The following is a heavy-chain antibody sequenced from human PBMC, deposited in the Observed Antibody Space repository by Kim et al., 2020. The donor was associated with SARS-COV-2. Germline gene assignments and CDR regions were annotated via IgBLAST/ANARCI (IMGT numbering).Heavy chain of an antibody. V-gene: IGHV3-21*01. Sequence: GGSLRLSCAASGFTFSSYSMNWVRQAPGKGLEWVSSISSSSSYIYYADSVKGRFTISRDNAKNSLYLQMNSLRAEDTAVYYCARWGGYCSGGSCSVFDYYYGMDVWGQGTTVTVSS. J-gene: IGHJ6*02. CDR3: ARWGGYCSGGSCSVFDYYYGMDV. CDR1: GFTFSSYS. D-gene: IGHD2-15*01. CDR2: ISSSSSYI.